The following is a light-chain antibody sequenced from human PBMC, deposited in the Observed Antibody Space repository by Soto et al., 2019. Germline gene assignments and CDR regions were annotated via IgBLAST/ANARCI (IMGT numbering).Light chain of an antibody. CDR1: QTISSW. CDR3: QHYNSYSEA. V-gene: IGKV1-5*03. J-gene: IGKJ1*01. Sequence: DIQMTQSPSTLSGSVGDRVTITCRASQTISSWLAWYQQKPGKAPKLLIYKASTLKSGVPSRFSGSGSGTECTLTISSLQPDDFAPYYCQHYNSYSEAFGQGTKVELK. CDR2: KAS.